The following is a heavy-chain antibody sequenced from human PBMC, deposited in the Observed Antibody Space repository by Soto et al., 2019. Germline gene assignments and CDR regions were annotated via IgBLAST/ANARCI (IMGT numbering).Heavy chain of an antibody. Sequence: SVKVSCKASGGTFSSYAISWVRQAPGQGLEWMGGIIPIFGTANYAQKFQGRVTITADESTSTAYMELSSLRSEDTAAYYCARIARSLWGSTSCQFDYWGQGTLVTVSS. CDR1: GGTFSSYA. CDR2: IIPIFGTA. CDR3: ARIARSLWGSTSCQFDY. J-gene: IGHJ4*02. D-gene: IGHD2-2*01. V-gene: IGHV1-69*13.